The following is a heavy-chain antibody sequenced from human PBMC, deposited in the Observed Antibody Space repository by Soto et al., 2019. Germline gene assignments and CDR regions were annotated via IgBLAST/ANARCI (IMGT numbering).Heavy chain of an antibody. J-gene: IGHJ4*02. D-gene: IGHD6-19*01. CDR1: GYTFTSYA. CDR3: VIVGDGSGWYATFDY. CDR2: INAGNGNT. Sequence: GASVKVSCKASGYTFTSYAMHWVRQAPGQRLEWMGWINAGNGNTKYSQKFQGRVTITRDTSASTAYMELSSLRSEDTAVYYCVIVGDGSGWYATFDYWGQGTLVTVSS. V-gene: IGHV1-3*01.